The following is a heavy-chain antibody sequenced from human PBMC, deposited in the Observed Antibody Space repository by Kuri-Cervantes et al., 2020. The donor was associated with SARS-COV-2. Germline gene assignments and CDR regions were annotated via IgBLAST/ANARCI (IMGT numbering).Heavy chain of an antibody. CDR2: IYYSGST. CDR3: AREDLGNCSSTSCPYYYYGMDV. CDR1: GGSISSSSYY. Sequence: SETLSLTCTVSGGSISSSSYYWGWIRQPPGKGLEWIGSIYYSGSTYYNPSLKSRDTISVDTSKNQFSLKLSSVTAADTAVYYCAREDLGNCSSTSCPYYYYGMDVWGQGTTVTVSS. V-gene: IGHV4-39*02. D-gene: IGHD2-2*01. J-gene: IGHJ6*02.